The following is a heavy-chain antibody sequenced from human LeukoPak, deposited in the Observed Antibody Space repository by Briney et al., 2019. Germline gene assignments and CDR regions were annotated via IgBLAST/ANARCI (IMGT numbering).Heavy chain of an antibody. V-gene: IGHV4-38-2*02. D-gene: IGHD1-26*01. CDR1: GYSISSGYY. Sequence: SETLSLTCTVSGYSISSGYYWGWIRQPPGKGLEWIGSIYHSGSTYYNPSLKSRVTISVDTSKNQFSLKLSSVTAADTAVYYCARQYSGSYGDWGQGTLVTVSS. CDR3: ARQYSGSYGD. J-gene: IGHJ4*02. CDR2: IYHSGST.